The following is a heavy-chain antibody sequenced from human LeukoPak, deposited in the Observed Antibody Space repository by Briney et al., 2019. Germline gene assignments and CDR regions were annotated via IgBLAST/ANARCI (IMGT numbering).Heavy chain of an antibody. CDR1: GFTFSNYW. V-gene: IGHV3-7*01. CDR3: ARDRTGFWNDV. CDR2: IKQDGSEK. Sequence: GGSLRLSCAASGFTFSNYWMSWVRQAPGKGLEWVANIKQDGSEKYYVDSVKGRFTISRDNAKNSLYLQMNSLRAEDTAVYYCARDRTGFWNDVWGKGTTVTVSS. D-gene: IGHD2-8*02. J-gene: IGHJ6*04.